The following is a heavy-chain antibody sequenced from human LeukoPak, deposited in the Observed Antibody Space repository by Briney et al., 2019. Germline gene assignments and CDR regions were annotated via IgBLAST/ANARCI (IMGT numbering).Heavy chain of an antibody. CDR1: GGSFSGYY. Sequence: SETLSLTCAVYGGSFSGYYWSWIRQPPGKGLEWIGEINHSGSTNYNPSLKSRVTISVDTSKNQFSLKLSSVTAADTAVYYCARHARYNPGHLSITMVRGGRRSYYFDYWGQGTLVTVSS. CDR2: INHSGST. CDR3: ARHARYNPGHLSITMVRGGRRSYYFDY. D-gene: IGHD3-10*01. V-gene: IGHV4-34*01. J-gene: IGHJ4*02.